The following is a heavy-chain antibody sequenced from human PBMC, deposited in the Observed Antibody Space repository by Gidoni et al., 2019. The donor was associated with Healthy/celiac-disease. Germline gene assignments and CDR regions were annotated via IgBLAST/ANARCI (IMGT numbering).Heavy chain of an antibody. Sequence: QVQLVESGGGVVQPGRSLRLSCAASGSTSSSYAMHWVRQAPGKGLEWVAVISYDGSNKFYADSVKGRFTISRDNSKNTLYLQMNSLRAEDTAVYYCARAPIQLWMGAFDIWGQGTMVTVSS. D-gene: IGHD5-18*01. CDR1: GSTSSSYA. V-gene: IGHV3-30-3*01. CDR3: ARAPIQLWMGAFDI. J-gene: IGHJ3*02. CDR2: ISYDGSNK.